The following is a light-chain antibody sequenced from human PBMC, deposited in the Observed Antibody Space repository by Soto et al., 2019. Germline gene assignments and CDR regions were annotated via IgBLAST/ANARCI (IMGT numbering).Light chain of an antibody. Sequence: DIQMTQSPSSLSASVGDRVTITCRASQSISSYLNWYQQKPGKAPKLLIYAASSLKNGVPSRPSGSRSRTDFTLTISSLHPEDFATYSCQQSYSTPRGFGQGTKVEIK. J-gene: IGKJ1*01. CDR2: AAS. CDR1: QSISSY. CDR3: QQSYSTPRG. V-gene: IGKV1-39*01.